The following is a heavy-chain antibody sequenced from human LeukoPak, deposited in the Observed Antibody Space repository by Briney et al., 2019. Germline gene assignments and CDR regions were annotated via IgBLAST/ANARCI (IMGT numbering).Heavy chain of an antibody. V-gene: IGHV3-7*02. CDR2: IKQDGSEK. Sequence: GGSLRLSCAASGFTFSSYWMSWVRQAPGKGLEWVANIKQDGSEKYYVDSVKGRFTISRDNAKNSLYLQMNSLRAEDTAVYYCARALMTTVPYFDYWGQGTLVTVSS. CDR3: ARALMTTVPYFDY. D-gene: IGHD4-11*01. J-gene: IGHJ4*02. CDR1: GFTFSSYW.